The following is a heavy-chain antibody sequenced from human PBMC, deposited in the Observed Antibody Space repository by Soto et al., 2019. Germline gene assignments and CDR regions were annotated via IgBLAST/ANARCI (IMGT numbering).Heavy chain of an antibody. Sequence: GGSLRLSCAASGFTFISYAMSWVRHAPGKGLEWVSTISGTGGLTYYADSVKGRFTISRDNSKNTLYLQMNSLRAEDTAVYYCASMTRPAAINGWFDPWGQGTLVTVSS. CDR3: ASMTRPAAINGWFDP. J-gene: IGHJ5*02. V-gene: IGHV3-23*01. CDR2: ISGTGGLT. D-gene: IGHD2-2*01. CDR1: GFTFISYA.